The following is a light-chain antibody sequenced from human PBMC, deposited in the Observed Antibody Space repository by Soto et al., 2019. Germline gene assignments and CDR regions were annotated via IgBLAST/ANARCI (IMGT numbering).Light chain of an antibody. CDR3: QQRHSWPIT. CDR2: GAS. J-gene: IGKJ5*01. CDR1: ESVGDY. Sequence: EIVLTQSPATLSLSPGERATLSCWASESVGDYLAWYQQKPGQAPRLLIFGASNRATGIPARISGSGSGTDFTLTISSLEPEDFAVYYCQQRHSWPITFGQGTHLEI. V-gene: IGKV3-11*01.